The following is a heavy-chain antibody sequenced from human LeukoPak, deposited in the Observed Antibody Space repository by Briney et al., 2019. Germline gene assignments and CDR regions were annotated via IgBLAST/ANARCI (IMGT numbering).Heavy chain of an antibody. CDR3: ARRGIAAARWKTYNWFDP. D-gene: IGHD6-13*01. Sequence: SETLSLTCAVYGGSFSGYSWGWIRQPPGKGLEWIGEINHSGSTNYNQSLRSRVTISVDTSKNQFSLKLSSVTASDTAVYYCARRGIAAARWKTYNWFDPWGQGTLVTVSS. V-gene: IGHV4-34*01. CDR1: GGSFSGYS. CDR2: INHSGST. J-gene: IGHJ5*02.